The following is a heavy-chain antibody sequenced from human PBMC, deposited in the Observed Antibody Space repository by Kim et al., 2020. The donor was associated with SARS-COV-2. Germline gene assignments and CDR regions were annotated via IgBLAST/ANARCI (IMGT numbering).Heavy chain of an antibody. D-gene: IGHD3-22*01. CDR3: ARDEAHKYDISGYFDY. CDR1: GFSFSSYG. V-gene: IGHV3-33*01. CDR2: IWYDGSNK. J-gene: IGHJ4*02. Sequence: GGSLRLSCAASGFSFSSYGMHWVRQAPGKGLEWVAVIWYDGSNKHYADSVKGRFTISRDNSRNTLYLQLNSLRAEDTAVYYCARDEAHKYDISGYFDYWGQGTLVTVSS.